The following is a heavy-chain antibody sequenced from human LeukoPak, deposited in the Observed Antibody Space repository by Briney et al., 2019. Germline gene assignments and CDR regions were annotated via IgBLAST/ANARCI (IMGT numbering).Heavy chain of an antibody. J-gene: IGHJ4*02. CDR3: AKAQQQLVTFDY. V-gene: IGHV3-11*01. CDR2: ISRGGSTV. D-gene: IGHD6-13*01. CDR1: GFTFSDYY. Sequence: GGSLRLSCAASGFTFSDYYTSWIRQAPGKGLEWVSYISRGGSTVYYADSVKDRFTISRDNAKTSLYLQMNSLTADDTAVYYCAKAQQQLVTFDYWGQGTLVTVSS.